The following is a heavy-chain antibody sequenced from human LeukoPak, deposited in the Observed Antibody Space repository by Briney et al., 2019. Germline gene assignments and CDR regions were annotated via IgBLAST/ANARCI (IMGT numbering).Heavy chain of an antibody. CDR2: ISAYNGNT. Sequence: GASVKVSCKASGYTFTSYGISWVRQAPGQGLEWMGRISAYNGNTNYAQKLQGRVTMTTDTSTSTAYMELRSLRSDDTAVYYCTRTVLDCKNGVCYDYWGQGTLVTVSS. D-gene: IGHD2-8*01. J-gene: IGHJ4*02. CDR3: TRTVLDCKNGVCYDY. V-gene: IGHV1-18*01. CDR1: GYTFTSYG.